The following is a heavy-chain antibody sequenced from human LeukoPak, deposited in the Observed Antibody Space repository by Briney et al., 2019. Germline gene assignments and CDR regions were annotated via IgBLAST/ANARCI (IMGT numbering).Heavy chain of an antibody. CDR3: AKVRGEYQRAYYFDY. D-gene: IGHD2-2*01. CDR2: ISSSGSTI. V-gene: IGHV3-11*01. Sequence: PGGSLRLSCAASGFTFSDYYMSWIRQAPGKGLEWVSYISSSGSTIYYADSVKGRFTISRDNAKNSLYLQMNSLRAEDTAVYYCAKVRGEYQRAYYFDYWGQGTLVTVSS. CDR1: GFTFSDYY. J-gene: IGHJ4*02.